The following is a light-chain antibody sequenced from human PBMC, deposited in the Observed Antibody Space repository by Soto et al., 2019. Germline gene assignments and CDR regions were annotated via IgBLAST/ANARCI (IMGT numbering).Light chain of an antibody. CDR1: QSVSSG. V-gene: IGKV3-20*01. Sequence: EIVMTQSPATLSVSPGERATLSCRTSQSVSSGLAWYQQKPGQAPRLLIYGASTRATGIPARFSGSGSGTDFTLTISRLEPEDFAVYFCQQYGSSPWTFGQGTKVDIK. J-gene: IGKJ1*01. CDR2: GAS. CDR3: QQYGSSPWT.